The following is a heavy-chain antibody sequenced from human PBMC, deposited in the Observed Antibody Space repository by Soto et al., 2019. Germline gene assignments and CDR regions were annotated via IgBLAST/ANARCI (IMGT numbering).Heavy chain of an antibody. D-gene: IGHD2-15*01. CDR2: ISSNGGST. CDR1: GFTFSSYA. CDR3: ARDYCSGGSCYREYWYFDL. J-gene: IGHJ2*01. V-gene: IGHV3-64*01. Sequence: EVQLVESGGGLVQPGGSLRLSCAASGFTFSSYAMHWVRQAPGKGLEYVSAISSNGGSTYYANSVKGRFTISRDNSKNTLYLQMGSLRSEDMAVYYCARDYCSGGSCYREYWYFDLWGRGTLVTVAS.